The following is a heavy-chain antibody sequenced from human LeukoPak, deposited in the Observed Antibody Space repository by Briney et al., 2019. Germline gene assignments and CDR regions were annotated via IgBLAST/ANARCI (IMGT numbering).Heavy chain of an antibody. V-gene: IGHV3-23*01. J-gene: IGHJ6*02. D-gene: IGHD2-2*01. CDR3: ARESHAYQLLEIDYGMDV. Sequence: PGGSLRLSCAASGFSFNNFAMYWVRQAPGKGLEWVSGIFGSGGSAHYTDSVKGRFTISRDNSKNTLYLQMNSLRAEDTAVYYCARESHAYQLLEIDYGMDVWGQGTTVTVSS. CDR2: IFGSGGSA. CDR1: GFSFNNFA.